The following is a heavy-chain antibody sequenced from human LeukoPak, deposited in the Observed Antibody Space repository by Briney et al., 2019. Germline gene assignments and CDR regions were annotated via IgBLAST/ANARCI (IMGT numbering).Heavy chain of an antibody. CDR3: AHSLYDSSGCDYFDY. V-gene: IGHV2-5*01. CDR1: GFSLSTSGVA. D-gene: IGHD3-22*01. CDR2: NYWNDDK. Sequence: ESGPTLVNPTQTLTLTCTFSGFSLSTSGVAVGWIRQPPGMDPKLLALNYWNDDKRYSPSLKSRLTITKDTSKYRVVLTMTNMDPVDTATYYCAHSLYDSSGCDYFDYWGQGTLVTVSS. J-gene: IGHJ4*02.